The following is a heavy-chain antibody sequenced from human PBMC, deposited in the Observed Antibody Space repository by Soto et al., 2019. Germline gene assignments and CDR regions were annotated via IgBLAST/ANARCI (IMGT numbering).Heavy chain of an antibody. Sequence: SETLSLTCTVSGGSISSYYWSWIRQPAGKGLEWIGRIYTSGSTNYNPSLKSRVTMSVDTSKNQFSLKLSSVTAADTAVYYCARGTAEGEGYYYYGMDVWGQGTTVTVSS. CDR1: GGSISSYY. D-gene: IGHD3-10*01. CDR3: ARGTAEGEGYYYYGMDV. J-gene: IGHJ6*02. V-gene: IGHV4-4*07. CDR2: IYTSGST.